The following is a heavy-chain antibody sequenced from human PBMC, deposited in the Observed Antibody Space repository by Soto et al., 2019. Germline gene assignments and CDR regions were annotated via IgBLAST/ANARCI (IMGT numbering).Heavy chain of an antibody. J-gene: IGHJ3*01. D-gene: IGHD1-26*01. CDR1: GYSFTNYW. V-gene: IGHV5-51*01. CDR2: VYPGDSHS. CDR3: RRPYSGGPNDPFEV. Sequence: PGESLKISFKGSGYSFTNYWIGWVRQMPGKGLEWMVIVYPGDSHSICSPSFQGQVTMSADKSISTAYLQWSSLKASDTAMYYRRRPYSGGPNDPFEVWRQGTMVTVSS.